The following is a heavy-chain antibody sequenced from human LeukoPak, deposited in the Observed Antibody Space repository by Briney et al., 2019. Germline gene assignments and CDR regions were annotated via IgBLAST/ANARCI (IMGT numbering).Heavy chain of an antibody. CDR2: ISGSGDST. CDR1: GFTFSIYG. D-gene: IGHD6-19*01. CDR3: ARVQRGIAVALDY. Sequence: GGSLRLSCAASGFTFSIYGMTWVRQAPGKGLEWVSGISGSGDSTDCADSVKGRFTISRDNSKNTLYLQMNSLRVEDTAVYYCARVQRGIAVALDYWGQGTLATVSS. J-gene: IGHJ4*02. V-gene: IGHV3-23*01.